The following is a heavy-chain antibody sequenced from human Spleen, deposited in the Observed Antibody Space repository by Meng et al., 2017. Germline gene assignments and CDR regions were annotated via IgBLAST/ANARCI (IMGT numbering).Heavy chain of an antibody. CDR3: AKDRRGRMEPRDY. J-gene: IGHJ4*02. Sequence: GESLKISCAASRFTVSANYMTWVRQAPGRGLEWVSSISGGRGGTTYSANSLKGRFTISRDNSKNTLYLQMNSLRVEDTAVYYCAKDRRGRMEPRDYWGQGTLVTVSS. D-gene: IGHD1-14*01. CDR1: RFTVSANY. V-gene: IGHV3-23*01. CDR2: ISGGRGGTT.